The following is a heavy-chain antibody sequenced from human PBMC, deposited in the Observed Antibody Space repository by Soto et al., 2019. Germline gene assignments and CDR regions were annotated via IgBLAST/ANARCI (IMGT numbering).Heavy chain of an antibody. J-gene: IGHJ4*02. D-gene: IGHD2-2*02. Sequence: FPRVSCSASLFTFSGKTRYWVLQSPGKGLEWVALIAPDASQIYYADSVKGRFTISRDNSKNTLYLQMNSLRAEDTSLYLCATDIHATWLLNSWGQGTLVTVSS. V-gene: IGHV3-30-3*01. CDR1: LFTFSGKT. CDR2: IAPDASQI. CDR3: ATDIHATWLLNS.